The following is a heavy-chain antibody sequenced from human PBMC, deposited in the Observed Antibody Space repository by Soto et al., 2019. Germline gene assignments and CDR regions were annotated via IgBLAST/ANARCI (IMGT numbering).Heavy chain of an antibody. CDR2: ISDDGRNK. J-gene: IGHJ3*02. D-gene: IGHD5-18*01. CDR3: AKGGGYTYGTNDAFDI. V-gene: IGHV3-30*18. CDR1: GFTFRTYG. Sequence: QVNLVELGGGVVQPGRSLRLSCAASGFTFRTYGMHWVRQAPGKGLEWVAVISDDGRNKYNLASVEGRFTISRDNSKNTLYLQMNSLRPEDTAVYYCAKGGGYTYGTNDAFDIWGQGTMVTVSS.